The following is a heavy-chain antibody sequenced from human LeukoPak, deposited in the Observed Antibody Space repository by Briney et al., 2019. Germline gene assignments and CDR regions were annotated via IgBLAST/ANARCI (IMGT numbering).Heavy chain of an antibody. CDR2: IYHSGST. CDR3: ARGRGYCSGGSCYVDY. J-gene: IGHJ4*02. Sequence: SETLSLTCAVSGGSISSGGYSWSWIRQPPGKGLEWIGYIYHSGSTYYNPSLKSRVTISVDRSKNQFSLKLSSVTAAGTAVYYCARGRGYCSGGSCYVDYWGQGTLVTVSS. V-gene: IGHV4-30-2*01. D-gene: IGHD2-15*01. CDR1: GGSISSGGYS.